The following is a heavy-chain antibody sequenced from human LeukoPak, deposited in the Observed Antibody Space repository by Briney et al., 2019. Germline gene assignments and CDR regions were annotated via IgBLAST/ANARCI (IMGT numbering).Heavy chain of an antibody. CDR3: ARGGLDIVATITPFDY. J-gene: IGHJ4*02. V-gene: IGHV1-2*02. CDR1: GYTFTNYG. CDR2: INPNSGGT. D-gene: IGHD5-12*01. Sequence: ASVKVSCKASGYTFTNYGISWVRQAPGQGLEWMGWINPNSGGTNYAQKFQGRVTMTRDTSISTAYMELSRLRSDDTAVYYCARGGLDIVATITPFDYWGQGTLVTVSS.